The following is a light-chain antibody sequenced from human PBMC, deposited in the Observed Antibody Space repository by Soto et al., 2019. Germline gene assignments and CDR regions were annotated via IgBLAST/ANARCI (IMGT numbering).Light chain of an antibody. J-gene: IGKJ3*01. CDR1: QSINNY. CDR3: QQLNSYPVT. CDR2: SAS. V-gene: IGKV1-39*01. Sequence: DIQMTQSPASLSVSVGDRVTITCRASQSINNYLNWYLQRPGQAPKLLIRSASTLQRGVPSRFSGSGSRTEFTLTIADLQPDDFATYYCQQLNSYPVTFGPGTKVDIK.